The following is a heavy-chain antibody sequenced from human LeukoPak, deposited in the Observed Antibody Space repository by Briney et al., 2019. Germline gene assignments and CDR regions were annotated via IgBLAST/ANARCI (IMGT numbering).Heavy chain of an antibody. V-gene: IGHV3-7*01. J-gene: IGHJ4*02. CDR1: GFTFSNYW. CDR2: IKQDGSEK. Sequence: GGSLRLSCVASGFTFSNYWMSWVRQAPGKGLEWVANIKQDGSEKYYVDSVGGRFTISRDNAKNSLYLQMNSLRVEDTAVYYCARGQWLGNYWGQGTLVTVSS. D-gene: IGHD6-19*01. CDR3: ARGQWLGNY.